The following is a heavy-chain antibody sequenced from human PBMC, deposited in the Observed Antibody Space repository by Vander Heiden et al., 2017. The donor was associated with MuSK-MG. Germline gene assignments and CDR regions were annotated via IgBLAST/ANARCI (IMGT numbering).Heavy chain of an antibody. CDR3: ASEKSELYFYYYGVDV. Sequence: QGQLVESGGGVVQPGKSLRLSCAASGFTFRNFGMHWVRQAPGKGLEWVAVIWYDGSNKYYADSVKGRFTISRDNSRNTRYLQMDSLTAEDTAVYYCASEKSELYFYYYGVDVWGQGTTVSVSS. CDR1: GFTFRNFG. D-gene: IGHD3-3*01. V-gene: IGHV3-33*01. CDR2: IWYDGSNK. J-gene: IGHJ6*02.